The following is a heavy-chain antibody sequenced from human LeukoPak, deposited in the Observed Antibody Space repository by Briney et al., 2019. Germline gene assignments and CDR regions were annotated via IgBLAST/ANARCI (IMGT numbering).Heavy chain of an antibody. CDR2: IYYSGNT. CDR3: ARQWLRFSYYYMDV. D-gene: IGHD5-12*01. Sequence: SETLSLTCTVSGGSISRSSYYWAWIRQSPGKGLEWIGSIYYSGNTHYNPSLKSRVTISVDTSKNQFSLKLSSVTAADTAVYYCARQWLRFSYYYMDVWGKGTTVTISS. J-gene: IGHJ6*03. CDR1: GGSISRSSYY. V-gene: IGHV4-39*01.